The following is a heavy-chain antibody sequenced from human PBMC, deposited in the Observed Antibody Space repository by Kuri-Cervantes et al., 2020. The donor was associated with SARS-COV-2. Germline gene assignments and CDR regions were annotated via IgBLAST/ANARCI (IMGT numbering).Heavy chain of an antibody. CDR3: ARHLGGYGDRGFDF. V-gene: IGHV4-39*01. CDR2: IPYSGAT. J-gene: IGHJ4*02. CDR1: GGSISSYY. D-gene: IGHD4-17*01. Sequence: SETLSLTCTVSGGSISSYYWGWIRQPPGKGLEWIGSIPYSGATSHNPSLKSRVTISLDTSKNQFSLRLTSVTAADAAVYYCARHLGGYGDRGFDFWGQGTLVTVSS.